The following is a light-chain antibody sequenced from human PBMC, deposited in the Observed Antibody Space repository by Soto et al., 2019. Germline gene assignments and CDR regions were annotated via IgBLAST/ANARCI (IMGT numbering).Light chain of an antibody. Sequence: ILMTQSPATVSVSPGESATLSCRASPNIYYNVAWYQHRPGQAPRLLIYRASTRAPGVPARFSGSGSGTEFTLTISSLQPEDFTVYSCLQYHNLWAFGQGTKVEI. V-gene: IGKV3-15*01. CDR2: RAS. CDR1: PNIYYN. CDR3: LQYHNLWA. J-gene: IGKJ1*01.